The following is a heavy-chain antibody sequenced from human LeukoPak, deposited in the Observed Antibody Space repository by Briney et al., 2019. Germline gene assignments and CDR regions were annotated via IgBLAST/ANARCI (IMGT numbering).Heavy chain of an antibody. CDR3: ARTAFDYDILTGYYIVWFDP. V-gene: IGHV1-18*04. CDR1: GYTFTGYY. J-gene: IGHJ5*02. CDR2: ISAYNDTT. Sequence: ASVKVSCKASGYTFTGYYMHWVRQAPGQGLEWMGWISAYNDTTNYSQKLQGRVTMTTGTSTSTAYMELRSLRSDDTAVYYCARTAFDYDILTGYYIVWFDPWGQGTLVTVSS. D-gene: IGHD3-9*01.